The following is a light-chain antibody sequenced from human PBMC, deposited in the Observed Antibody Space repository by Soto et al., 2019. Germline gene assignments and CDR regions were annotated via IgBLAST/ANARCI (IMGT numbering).Light chain of an antibody. CDR3: SSYAGINNLGV. Sequence: QSALIQPPSVSGSPGQSVTISCTGASSDFGSFEYVSWYQEHLGTVPKPMIYNVNTQPSGVPDRFSGSKSGNSASLTVSGLQAEDEADYYCSSYAGINNLGVFGTGTKLTVL. J-gene: IGLJ1*01. V-gene: IGLV2-8*01. CDR2: NVN. CDR1: SSDFGSFEY.